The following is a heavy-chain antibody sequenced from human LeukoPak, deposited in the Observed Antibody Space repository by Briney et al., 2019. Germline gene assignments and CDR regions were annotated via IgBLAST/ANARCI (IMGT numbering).Heavy chain of an antibody. V-gene: IGHV3-30*18. CDR2: ISYDGSNK. CDR3: AKDRLRWNPSAEYFQH. Sequence: GGSLRLSCAASGFTFSSYGMHWVRQAPGKGLEWVSVISYDGSNKYYADSVKGRFTISRDNSKNTLYLQMNSLRAEDTAVYYCAKDRLRWNPSAEYFQHWGQGTLVTVSS. D-gene: IGHD4-23*01. J-gene: IGHJ1*01. CDR1: GFTFSSYG.